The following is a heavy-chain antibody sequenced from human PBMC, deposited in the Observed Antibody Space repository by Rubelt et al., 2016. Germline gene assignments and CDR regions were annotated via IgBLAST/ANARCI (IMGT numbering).Heavy chain of an antibody. CDR1: GGSFSGYY. CDR2: INHSGST. Sequence: QVQLQQWGARRLKPSETLSLTCAVYGGSFSGYYWSWIRQPPGKGLEWIGEINHSGSTNYYTSPNSRVTRSLDTAKNQFTLKLSSVTDADTAVYYCARRGDYYRGHDWGQGTLVTVSS. V-gene: IGHV4-34*01. D-gene: IGHD1-26*01. J-gene: IGHJ4*02. CDR3: ARRGDYYRGHD.